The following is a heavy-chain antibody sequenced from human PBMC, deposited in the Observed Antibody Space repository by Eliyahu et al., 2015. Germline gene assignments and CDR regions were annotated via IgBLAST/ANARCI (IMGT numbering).Heavy chain of an antibody. J-gene: IGHJ4*02. CDR3: ATGYDSADY. D-gene: IGHD5-12*01. CDR2: IYYSGTT. V-gene: IGHV4-30-4*01. CDR1: GGSIGSSNYY. Sequence: QVQLQESGPGLVKPSQTLSLTCTVSGGSIGSSNYYWTWIRQPSGKGLEWIGFIYYSGTTYYNPXLKSRVTISVDTSKNQFSLKLNSVTAADTAVYYCATGYDSADYWGQGTLVTVSS.